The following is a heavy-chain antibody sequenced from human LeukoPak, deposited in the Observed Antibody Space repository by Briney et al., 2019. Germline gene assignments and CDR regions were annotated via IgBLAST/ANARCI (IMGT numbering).Heavy chain of an antibody. D-gene: IGHD2-2*02. Sequence: PSETLSLTCAVYGGSFSGYYWSWIRQPPGKGLEWIGEINHSGSTNYNPSLKGRVTISVDTSKNQFSLKLSSVTAADTAVYYCARGREVPPTIFDPWGQGTLDTVSS. CDR2: INHSGST. J-gene: IGHJ5*02. CDR3: ARGREVPPTIFDP. V-gene: IGHV4-34*01. CDR1: GGSFSGYY.